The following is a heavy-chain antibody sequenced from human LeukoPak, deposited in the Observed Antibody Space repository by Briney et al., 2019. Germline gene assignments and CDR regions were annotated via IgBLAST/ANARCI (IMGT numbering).Heavy chain of an antibody. V-gene: IGHV3-30*03. D-gene: IGHD3-10*01. CDR3: ARYYGSGSLDY. CDR1: GFTFSSYW. CDR2: ISYDGSNK. J-gene: IGHJ4*02. Sequence: PGGSLRLSCAASGFTFSSYWMSWVRQAPGKGLEWVALISYDGSNKYYADSVKGRFTISRDTSKNTLHLQMDSLRVEDTAMYYCARYYGSGSLDYWGQGTLVTVSS.